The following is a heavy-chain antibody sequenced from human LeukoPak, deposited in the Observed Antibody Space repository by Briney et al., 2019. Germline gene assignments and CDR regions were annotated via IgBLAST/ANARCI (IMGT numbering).Heavy chain of an antibody. J-gene: IGHJ4*02. CDR3: ARLYYDYVWGSDPNWFDY. Sequence: SVKVSCKASGGTFSSYAISWVRQAPGQGLEWMGGIIPIFGTAKYAQKFQGRVTITADESTSTAYMELGSLRSEDTAVYYCARLYYDYVWGSDPNWFDYWGQGTLVTVSS. D-gene: IGHD3-16*02. CDR1: GGTFSSYA. CDR2: IIPIFGTA. V-gene: IGHV1-69*13.